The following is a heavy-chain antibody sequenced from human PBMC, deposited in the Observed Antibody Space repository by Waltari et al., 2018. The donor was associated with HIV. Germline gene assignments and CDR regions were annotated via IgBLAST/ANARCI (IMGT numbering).Heavy chain of an antibody. D-gene: IGHD5-18*01. CDR1: GGPFRNSA. CDR3: ASASRDTAMGAFDI. CDR2: IIPIFGSP. Sequence: QVQPVQSGAEVKKPGSSVTVPCKASGGPFRNSAINWVRQAPGQGLEWMGGIIPIFGSPNYAQKFQGRVTITADESTSTVYMKLSSLRSEDTAVYYCASASRDTAMGAFDIWGQGTMVTVSS. V-gene: IGHV1-69*01. J-gene: IGHJ3*02.